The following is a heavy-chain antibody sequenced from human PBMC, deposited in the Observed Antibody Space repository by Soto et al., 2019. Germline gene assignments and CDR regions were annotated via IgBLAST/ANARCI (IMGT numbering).Heavy chain of an antibody. CDR1: GYTFTSYD. D-gene: IGHD4-17*01. V-gene: IGHV1-8*01. J-gene: IGHJ4*02. CDR3: ARGTGDGDYDYYFDY. CDR2: MNPDSGNT. Sequence: QVQLVQSGAEVKKPGASVKVSCKASGYTFTSYDINWGRQATGQGLEWMGWMNPDSGNTGYAQKVQGRVTMPRNTSISTAYMELSSLRSEDTAVYYCARGTGDGDYDYYFDYWGQGTLVTVSS.